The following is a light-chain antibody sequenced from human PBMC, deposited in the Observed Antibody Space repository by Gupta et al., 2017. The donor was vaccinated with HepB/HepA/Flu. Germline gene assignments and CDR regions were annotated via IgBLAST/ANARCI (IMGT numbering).Light chain of an antibody. CDR3: QQAHTFAWT. CDR1: QGISNW. V-gene: IGKV1-12*01. Sequence: DIQMTQSPSYVSASVGDRVNITCRASQGISNWLAWYQQKPGKAPKLLIYATSNLQSGFPSRFSGSGSGTDFTLIISSLQPEDFATYYCQQAHTFAWTFGQGTKVEIK. CDR2: ATS. J-gene: IGKJ1*01.